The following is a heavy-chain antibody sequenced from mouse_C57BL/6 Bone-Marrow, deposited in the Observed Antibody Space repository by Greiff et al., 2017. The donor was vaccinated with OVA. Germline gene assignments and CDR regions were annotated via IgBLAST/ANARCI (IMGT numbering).Heavy chain of an antibody. Sequence: EVQLVESGEGLVKPGGSLKLSCAASGFTFSSYAMSWVRQTPEKRLEWVAYISSGGDYIYYADTVKGRFTISRDNGRNTLYLQMSRLKSEDTAMYYCTRDRTTIVARGYAMDYWGQGTSVTVSS. CDR2: ISSGGDYI. CDR3: TRDRTTIVARGYAMDY. V-gene: IGHV5-9-1*02. J-gene: IGHJ4*01. D-gene: IGHD1-1*01. CDR1: GFTFSSYA.